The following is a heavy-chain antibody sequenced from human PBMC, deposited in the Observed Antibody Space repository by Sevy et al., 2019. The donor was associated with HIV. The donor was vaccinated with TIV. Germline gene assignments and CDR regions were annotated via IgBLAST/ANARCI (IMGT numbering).Heavy chain of an antibody. CDR3: ARHCSGTSCSHAFDI. CDR1: GGSFSGYY. CDR2: INHSGST. V-gene: IGHV4-34*01. J-gene: IGHJ3*02. D-gene: IGHD2-2*01. Sequence: SETLSLTCAVYGGSFSGYYWSWIRQPPGKGLEWIREINHSGSTNYNPSLKSRVTISVDTSKNQFSLKLSSVTAADTALYYCARHCSGTSCSHAFDIWGQGTMVTVSS.